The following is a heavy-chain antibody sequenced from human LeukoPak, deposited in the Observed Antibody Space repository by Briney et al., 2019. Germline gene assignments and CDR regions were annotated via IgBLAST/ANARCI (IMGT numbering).Heavy chain of an antibody. J-gene: IGHJ4*02. CDR3: AGRLVVGNSGYYFDY. V-gene: IGHV4-39*01. D-gene: IGHD1-26*01. Sequence: PSETLSLTCTVSGGSISSSSYYWGWIRQPPGKGLEWIGSINYSGNTYYNPPLKSRVIISVDTSKNQFSLKLTSVTAADMAVYYCAGRLVVGNSGYYFDYWGQGTLVTVSS. CDR1: GGSISSSSYY. CDR2: INYSGNT.